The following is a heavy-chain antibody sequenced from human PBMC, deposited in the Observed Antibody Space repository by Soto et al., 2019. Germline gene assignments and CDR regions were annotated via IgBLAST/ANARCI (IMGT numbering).Heavy chain of an antibody. V-gene: IGHV3-15*07. CDR1: GFTFSNAW. D-gene: IGHD3-3*01. J-gene: IGHJ6*02. Sequence: GGSLRLSCAASGFTFSNAWMNWVRQAPGKGLEWVGRIKSKTDGGTTDYAAPVKGRFTISRDDSKNTLYLQMNSLKTEDTAVYYCTTVTDDSKLRFLEWLYPQGPLYYYYGMDVWGQGTTVTVSS. CDR3: TTVTDDSKLRFLEWLYPQGPLYYYYGMDV. CDR2: IKSKTDGGTT.